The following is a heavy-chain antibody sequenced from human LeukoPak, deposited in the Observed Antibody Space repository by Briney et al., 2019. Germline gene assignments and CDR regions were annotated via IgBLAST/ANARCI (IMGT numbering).Heavy chain of an antibody. CDR3: ARGPHCNNGVCYYFDA. V-gene: IGHV4-61*08. CDR2: IYYSGST. J-gene: IGHJ4*02. Sequence: PSQTLSLTCTVSGGSISSGGYYWSWIRQHPGKGLEWIGYIYYSGSTNYNPSLKSRVTISVDTSKNQFSLKLSSVAAADTAVYYCARGPHCNNGVCYYFDAWGQGTLVTVSS. CDR1: GGSISSGGYY. D-gene: IGHD2-8*01.